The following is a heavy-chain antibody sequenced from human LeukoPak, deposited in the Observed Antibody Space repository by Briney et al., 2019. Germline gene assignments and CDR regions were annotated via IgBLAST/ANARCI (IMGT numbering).Heavy chain of an antibody. CDR3: ARDRIAVAGTGFDY. CDR2: INHSGST. CDR1: GGSFSGYY. D-gene: IGHD6-19*01. J-gene: IGHJ4*02. Sequence: SETLSLTCAVYGGSFSGYYWSWIRQPPGKGLEWIGEINHSGSTNYNPSLKSRVTISVDTSKNQFSLKPSSVTAADTAVYYCARDRIAVAGTGFDYWGQGTLVTVSS. V-gene: IGHV4-34*01.